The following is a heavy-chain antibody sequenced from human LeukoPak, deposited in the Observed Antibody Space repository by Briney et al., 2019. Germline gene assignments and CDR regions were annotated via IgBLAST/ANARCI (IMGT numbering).Heavy chain of an antibody. CDR2: IIPILGIA. V-gene: IGHV1-69*04. CDR3: ARMLVGATPFDY. J-gene: IGHJ4*02. Sequence: SSVKVSCKASGGTFSSYAISWVRQAPGQGLEWMGRIIPILGIANYAQKFQGRVTITADKSTSTAYMELSSLRSEDTAVYYCARMLVGATPFDYWAREPWSPSPQ. D-gene: IGHD1-26*01. CDR1: GGTFSSYA.